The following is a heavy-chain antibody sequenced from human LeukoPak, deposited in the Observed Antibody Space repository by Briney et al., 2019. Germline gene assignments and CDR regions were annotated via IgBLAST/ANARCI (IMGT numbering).Heavy chain of an antibody. J-gene: IGHJ3*02. V-gene: IGHV1-18*01. CDR3: ARAREYCSSTSCSDAFDI. Sequence: ASVKVSCKASGYTFTSYGTSWVRQAPGQGLEWMGWISAYNGNTNYAQKLQGRVTMTTDTSTSTAYMELRSLRSDDTAVYYCARAREYCSSTSCSDAFDIWGQGTMVTVSS. CDR2: ISAYNGNT. D-gene: IGHD2-2*01. CDR1: GYTFTSYG.